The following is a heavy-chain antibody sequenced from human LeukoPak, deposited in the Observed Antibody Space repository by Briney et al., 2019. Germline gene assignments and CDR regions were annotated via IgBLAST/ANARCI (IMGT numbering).Heavy chain of an antibody. V-gene: IGHV3-64D*06. CDR1: GFTFSSYA. D-gene: IGHD5-12*01. CDR3: VKVVKRGYSGYGSNYFDY. Sequence: GGSLRLSCSASGFTFSSYAIHWVRQAPGKGLEYVSAISSNGGSTYYADSVKGRFTISRDNSKNTLYLQMSSLRAEDTAVYYCVKVVKRGYSGYGSNYFDYWGQGTLVTVSS. J-gene: IGHJ4*02. CDR2: ISSNGGST.